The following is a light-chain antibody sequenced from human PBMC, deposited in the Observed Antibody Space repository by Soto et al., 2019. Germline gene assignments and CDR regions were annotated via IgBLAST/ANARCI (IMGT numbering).Light chain of an antibody. V-gene: IGKV1-5*03. J-gene: IGKJ2*01. CDR3: QQYNSYSPYT. Sequence: DSQMIQSPSTPSASVGDRVTITCRASQSISSWLAWYQQKPGKAPKLLIYKASSLESGVPSRFSGSGSGTEFTLTISSLQPDDFATYYCQQYNSYSPYTFGQGTKVDIK. CDR1: QSISSW. CDR2: KAS.